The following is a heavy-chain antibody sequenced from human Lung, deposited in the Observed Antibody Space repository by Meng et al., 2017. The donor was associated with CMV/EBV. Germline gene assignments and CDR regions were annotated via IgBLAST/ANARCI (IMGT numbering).Heavy chain of an antibody. CDR3: VRSRWELLDY. CDR2: IYWDDDK. Sequence: LTCTVSGFSHTTSGVNVGWIRQPPGKALEWLALIYWDDDKRYSPSLESRLTITRDTSKNQVVLTMTNMDPVDTATYYCVRSRWELLDYWGQGTLVTVSS. D-gene: IGHD1-26*01. CDR1: GFSHTTSGVN. V-gene: IGHV2-5*02. J-gene: IGHJ4*02.